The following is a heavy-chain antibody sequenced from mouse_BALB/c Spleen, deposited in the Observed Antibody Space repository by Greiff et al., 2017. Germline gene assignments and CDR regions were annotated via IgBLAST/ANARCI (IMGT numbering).Heavy chain of an antibody. V-gene: IGHV1-7*01. Sequence: ESGAELAKPGASVKMSCKASGYTFTSYWMHWVKQRPGQGLEWIGYINPSTGYTEYNQKFKGKATLTADKSSSTAYMQLSSLTSEDSAVYYCARQLGLLFAYWGQGTLVTVSA. CDR2: INPSTGYT. D-gene: IGHD3-1*01. J-gene: IGHJ3*01. CDR3: ARQLGLLFAY. CDR1: GYTFTSYW.